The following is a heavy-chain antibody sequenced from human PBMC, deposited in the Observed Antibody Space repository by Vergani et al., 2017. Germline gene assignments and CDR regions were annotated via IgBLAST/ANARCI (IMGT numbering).Heavy chain of an antibody. CDR1: GFTFSSYS. D-gene: IGHD2-2*01. CDR2: ISSSSTI. CDR3: ARDAGCSSTSCLEYYYYYYMDV. Sequence: EVQLVESGGGLVQPGGSLRLSCAASGFTFSSYSMNWVRQAPGKGLEWVSYISSSSTIYYADSVKGRFTISRDNAKNSLYLQMNSLRDEDTAVYYCARDAGCSSTSCLEYYYYYYMDVWGKGTTVTVSS. V-gene: IGHV3-48*02. J-gene: IGHJ6*03.